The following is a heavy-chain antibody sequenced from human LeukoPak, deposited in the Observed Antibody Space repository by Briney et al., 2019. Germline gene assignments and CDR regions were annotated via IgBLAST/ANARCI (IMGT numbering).Heavy chain of an antibody. Sequence: SVKVSCKASGGTFSSYAISWVRQAPGQGLEWMGRIIPIFGTANYAQKFQGRVTITTDESTSTAYMEPSSLRSEDTAVYYCARLGIAYYYDNSGINDAFDIWGQGTMVTVSS. CDR3: ARLGIAYYYDNSGINDAFDI. J-gene: IGHJ3*02. V-gene: IGHV1-69*05. D-gene: IGHD3-22*01. CDR1: GGTFSSYA. CDR2: IIPIFGTA.